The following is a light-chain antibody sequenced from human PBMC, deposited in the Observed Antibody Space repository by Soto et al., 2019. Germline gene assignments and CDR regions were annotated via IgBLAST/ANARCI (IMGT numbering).Light chain of an antibody. CDR2: EVS. J-gene: IGLJ1*01. CDR3: ISYTISSLYV. CDR1: SSDVGAYNY. V-gene: IGLV2-14*01. Sequence: QSALTQPASVSGSPGQSITISCTGTSSDVGAYNYVSWYQQHPGKAPKVMIFEVSHRPSGVSNRFSGSKSGNTASLTISGLQAEDEADYYCISYTISSLYVFGTGTKLTVL.